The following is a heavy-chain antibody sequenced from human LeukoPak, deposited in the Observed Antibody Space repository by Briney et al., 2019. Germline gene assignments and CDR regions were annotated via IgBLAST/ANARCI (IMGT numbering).Heavy chain of an antibody. V-gene: IGHV3-48*01. CDR3: ARDLARRFPYGMDV. CDR2: ISSSSSTI. D-gene: IGHD3-3*01. Sequence: GGSLRLSCTASGFTFSSYSMNWVRQAPGKGLEWVSYISSSSSTIYYADSVKGRFTISRDNAKNSLYLQMNSLRAEDTAVYYCARDLARRFPYGMDVWGQGTTVTVSS. CDR1: GFTFSSYS. J-gene: IGHJ6*02.